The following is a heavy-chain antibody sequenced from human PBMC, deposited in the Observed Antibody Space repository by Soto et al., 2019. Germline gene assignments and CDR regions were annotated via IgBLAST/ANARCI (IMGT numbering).Heavy chain of an antibody. CDR3: ARQDFWSAYYKWAFDF. CDR2: FYYSGNT. Sequence: LSLTCTVSGDSFSSGDSYWGWIRQPPGKGLEWIGSFYYSGNTYYNPPLKSRVTISVDTSQTQLSLKMDSVTAADTAVYFCARQDFWSAYYKWAFDFWGQGTLVTVSS. J-gene: IGHJ4*02. D-gene: IGHD3-3*01. CDR1: GDSFSSGDSY. V-gene: IGHV4-39*01.